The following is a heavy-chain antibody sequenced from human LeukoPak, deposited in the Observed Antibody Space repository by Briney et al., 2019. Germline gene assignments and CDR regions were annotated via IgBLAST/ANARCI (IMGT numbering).Heavy chain of an antibody. CDR2: IYTSGST. CDR3: AREMGDSSGYYPNDAFDI. J-gene: IGHJ3*02. V-gene: IGHV4-4*07. D-gene: IGHD3-22*01. CDR1: GGSISSYY. Sequence: PSETLSLTCTVSGGSISSYYWSWIRQPAGKGLEWIGRIYTSGSTNYNPSLKSRVTMSVDTSKNQFSLKLSSVTAADTAVYYCAREMGDSSGYYPNDAFDIWGQGTMVTVSS.